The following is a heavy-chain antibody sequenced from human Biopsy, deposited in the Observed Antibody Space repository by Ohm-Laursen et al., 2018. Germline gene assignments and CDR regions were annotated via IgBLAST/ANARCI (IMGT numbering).Heavy chain of an antibody. CDR3: ARDPRYGYGSYFDY. V-gene: IGHV1-2*02. J-gene: IGHJ4*02. Sequence: SVKVSCKASGYTFTGYYMHWVRQAPGQGLEWMGWINPNSGVTNYAQRFQGRVTMTRDTSISTAYMELSRLRSDDTAVYYCARDPRYGYGSYFDYWGQGTLVAVSP. CDR2: INPNSGVT. D-gene: IGHD3-10*01. CDR1: GYTFTGYY.